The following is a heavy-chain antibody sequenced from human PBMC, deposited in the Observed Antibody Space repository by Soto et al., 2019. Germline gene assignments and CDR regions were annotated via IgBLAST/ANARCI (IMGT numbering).Heavy chain of an antibody. CDR2: ISYDARNT. J-gene: IGHJ6*02. D-gene: IGHD3-10*01. V-gene: IGHV3-30*18. CDR3: AKDDKRGGSGDNYGMDV. Sequence: QVQLVEAGGGVVQPGRSLRLSCAASGFTFSSYGMHWVRQASGKGLEWVAVISYDARNTYYADSVKGRFTISRDNSKNTLFLQMNSLRAEDTALYYCAKDDKRGGSGDNYGMDVWGQGTAVTVSS. CDR1: GFTFSSYG.